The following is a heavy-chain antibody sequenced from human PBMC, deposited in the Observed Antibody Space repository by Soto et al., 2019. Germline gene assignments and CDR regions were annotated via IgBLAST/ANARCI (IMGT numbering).Heavy chain of an antibody. Sequence: SETLSLTCAVSGGSISSGGYSWSWIRQPPGKGLEWIGYIYHSGSTYYNPSLKSRVTISVDRSKNQFSLKLSSVTAADTAVYYCARGRVLRYFDWLLSTSYFDYWGHGTLVTVSS. J-gene: IGHJ4*01. D-gene: IGHD3-9*01. CDR1: GGSISSGGYS. V-gene: IGHV4-30-2*01. CDR3: ARGRVLRYFDWLLSTSYFDY. CDR2: IYHSGST.